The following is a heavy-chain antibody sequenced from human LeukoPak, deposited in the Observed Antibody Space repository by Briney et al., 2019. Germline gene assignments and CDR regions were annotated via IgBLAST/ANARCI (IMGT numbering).Heavy chain of an antibody. CDR1: GFSLSTSGVG. Sequence: SGPTLVKPTQTLTLTCTFSGFSLSTSGVGVGWIRQPPGKALEWLALIYWDDNKLYSPSLKSRLTITKDTSKNQVVLTMTNMDPVDTATYYCAHYGDYRFLYYFDHWGQGTLSPSPQ. D-gene: IGHD4-17*01. J-gene: IGHJ4*02. CDR2: IYWDDNK. CDR3: AHYGDYRFLYYFDH. V-gene: IGHV2-5*02.